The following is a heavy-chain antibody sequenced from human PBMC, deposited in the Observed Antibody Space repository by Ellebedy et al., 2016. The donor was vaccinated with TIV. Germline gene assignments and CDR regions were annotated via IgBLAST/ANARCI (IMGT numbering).Heavy chain of an antibody. CDR2: VYSGGST. D-gene: IGHD3-10*01. J-gene: IGHJ4*02. CDR3: ATRPGFAAGGSGY. CDR1: GFTVSNNF. Sequence: GESLKISCAASGFTVSNNFMTWVRQAPGKGLEWVALVYSGGSTNYADSVQGRFTISRDSSMNTVYLQMTNLKVEDTAVYYCATRPGFAAGGSGYWGQGALVTVSS. V-gene: IGHV3-53*01.